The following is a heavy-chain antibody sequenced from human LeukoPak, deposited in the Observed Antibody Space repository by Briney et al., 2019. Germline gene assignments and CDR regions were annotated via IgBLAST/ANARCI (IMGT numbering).Heavy chain of an antibody. Sequence: GGSLRLSCAASGFTFNTHAMTWVRQAPGKGLEWVSVISGSGGFTYYADSVKGRFTISRDSSKNTLYLQMHSLRGEDTAVFYCGARPGEVAVPYDYWGRGTLVTVSS. J-gene: IGHJ4*02. CDR2: ISGSGGFT. CDR3: GARPGEVAVPYDY. D-gene: IGHD2-21*01. V-gene: IGHV3-23*01. CDR1: GFTFNTHA.